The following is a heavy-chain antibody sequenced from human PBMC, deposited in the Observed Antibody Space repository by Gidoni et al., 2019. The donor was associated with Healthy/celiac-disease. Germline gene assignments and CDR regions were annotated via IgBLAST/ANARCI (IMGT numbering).Heavy chain of an antibody. D-gene: IGHD3-16*02. V-gene: IGHV3-48*03. Sequence: EVQLVESGGGLVQPGGSLRLSCAASGFTFSSYAMTWVRQAPGKGLEWVSYISSSGSTIYYADSVKGRFTISRDNAKNSLYLQMNSLRAEDTAVYYCARMAPPYDYIWGSYRYAEDYWGQGTLVTVSS. CDR2: ISSSGSTI. J-gene: IGHJ4*02. CDR3: ARMAPPYDYIWGSYRYAEDY. CDR1: GFTFSSYA.